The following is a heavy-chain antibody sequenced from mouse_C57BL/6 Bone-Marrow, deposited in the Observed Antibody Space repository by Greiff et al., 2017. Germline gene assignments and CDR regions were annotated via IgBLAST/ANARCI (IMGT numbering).Heavy chain of an antibody. J-gene: IGHJ2*01. Sequence: QVQLQQPGAELVKPGASVKMSCKASGYTFTSYWITWVKQRPGQGLEWIGDIYPTSGRTNYNEKFKSKAILTVDTSSNTAYMQHSSLTSEDSAVFYCARSGPLGRSVDYWGQGTTLTVSS. V-gene: IGHV1-55*01. CDR3: ARSGPLGRSVDY. CDR1: GYTFTSYW. CDR2: IYPTSGRT. D-gene: IGHD4-1*01.